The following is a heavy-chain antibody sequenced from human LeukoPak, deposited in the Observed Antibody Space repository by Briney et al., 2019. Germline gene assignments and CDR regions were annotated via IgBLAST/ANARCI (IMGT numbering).Heavy chain of an antibody. V-gene: IGHV3-23*01. J-gene: IGHJ6*03. Sequence: GGSLRLSCAASGFTFSSYAMSWVRQAPGKGLEWVSAISGSGGSTYYADSVKGRFTISRDNSKNTLYLQMNRLRTEDTAVYYCSKDTRPGAPRYYMDVWGKGTTLTVSS. CDR1: GFTFSSYA. CDR2: ISGSGGST. CDR3: SKDTRPGAPRYYMDV. D-gene: IGHD4/OR15-4a*01.